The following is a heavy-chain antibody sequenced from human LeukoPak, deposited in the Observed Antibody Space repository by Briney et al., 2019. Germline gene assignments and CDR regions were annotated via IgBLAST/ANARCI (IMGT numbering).Heavy chain of an antibody. V-gene: IGHV4-30-4*01. CDR2: IFYSGST. CDR1: GGSISSGDYY. D-gene: IGHD1-26*01. J-gene: IGHJ6*02. Sequence: PSETLSLTCTVSGGSISSGDYYWSCIRQPPGKGLEWIGYIFYSGSTYYNPSLKSRVTISVDTSKNQFSLKLSSVTAADTAVYYCARGGYSGSYPLYYYYGMDVWGQGTTVTVSS. CDR3: ARGGYSGSYPLYYYYGMDV.